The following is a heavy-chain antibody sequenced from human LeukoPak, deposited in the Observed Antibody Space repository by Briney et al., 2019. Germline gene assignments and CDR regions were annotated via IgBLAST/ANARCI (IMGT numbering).Heavy chain of an antibody. D-gene: IGHD4-23*01. Sequence: ASVKVSCKASGYTFTSYGISWVRQAPGQGLEWMGWISTYNGNTNYAQKLQGRVTMTTDTSTSTAYMELRSLRSDDTAVYYCARSSTVVTPMDYWGQGTLVTVSS. J-gene: IGHJ4*02. CDR3: ARSSTVVTPMDY. CDR2: ISTYNGNT. CDR1: GYTFTSYG. V-gene: IGHV1-18*01.